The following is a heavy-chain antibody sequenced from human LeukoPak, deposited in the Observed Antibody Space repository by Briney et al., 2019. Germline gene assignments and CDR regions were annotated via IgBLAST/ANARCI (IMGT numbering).Heavy chain of an antibody. V-gene: IGHV5-51*01. CDR3: ARHISVYGDYGNDAFDI. CDR1: GSSFTSYW. D-gene: IGHD4-17*01. J-gene: IGHJ3*02. CDR2: IYPGDSDT. Sequence: GASLQISCQGAGSSFTSYWIGWERQLPGKGLEWMGIIYPGDSDTRYSPSFQGQVTISADKSISTVYLQWSSLNASDTAMYDCARHISVYGDYGNDAFDIWGQGTMVTVSS.